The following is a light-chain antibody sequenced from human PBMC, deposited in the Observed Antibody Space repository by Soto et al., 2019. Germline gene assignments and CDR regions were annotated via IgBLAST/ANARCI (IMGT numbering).Light chain of an antibody. CDR3: QSYDSSLSGSV. V-gene: IGLV1-40*01. CDR2: GNS. J-gene: IGLJ3*02. CDR1: SSYIGAGYH. Sequence: QSVLTQPPSVSGAPGQRVTISCTGSSSYIGAGYHVHWYQQLPGTAPKLLIYGNSNRPSGVPDRFSGPKSGTSASLAITGLQAEDEADYYCQSYDSSLSGSVFGGGTKLTVL.